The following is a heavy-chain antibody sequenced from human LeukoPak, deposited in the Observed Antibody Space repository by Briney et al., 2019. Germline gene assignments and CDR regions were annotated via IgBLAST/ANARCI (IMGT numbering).Heavy chain of an antibody. CDR1: GYTFISYY. CDR2: INPSSGST. J-gene: IGHJ4*02. D-gene: IGHD3-3*01. CDR3: ARDEYDGDY. V-gene: IGHV1-46*01. Sequence: ASVTVSCKASGYTFISYYMHWVRQAPGQGLEWMGIINPSSGSTTYAQKFQGRVTVTRDTSTSTVYMELSSLRSEDTAVYYCARDEYDGDYWGQGTLVTVPS.